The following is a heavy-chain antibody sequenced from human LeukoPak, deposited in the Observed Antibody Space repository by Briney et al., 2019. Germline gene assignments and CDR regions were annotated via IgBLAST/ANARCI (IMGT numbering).Heavy chain of an antibody. Sequence: QPGGSLRLACAASGFTFSSYAMHWVRQAPGKGLEYVSGISFNGGSTYRANSVKGRFTISRDNSKNTLYLQMGSLRAEDMAVYYCARTDHVQAFDVCGQGIITTVSS. CDR2: ISFNGGST. CDR3: ARTDHVQAFDV. J-gene: IGHJ3*01. CDR1: GFTFSSYA. V-gene: IGHV3-64*01.